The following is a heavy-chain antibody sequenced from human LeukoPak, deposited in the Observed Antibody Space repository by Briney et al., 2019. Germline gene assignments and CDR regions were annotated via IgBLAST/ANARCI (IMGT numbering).Heavy chain of an antibody. J-gene: IGHJ4*02. D-gene: IGHD3-22*01. CDR1: GFAFSSYA. V-gene: IGHV3-23*01. Sequence: GGSLRLSCAASGFAFSSYAMSWVRQAPGKGLEWVSSISGSGGSTHYADSVKGRFTISRDNSKNTLYLQMNSLRAEDTAVYYCARVHYSMIVVAFSFDYWGQGTLVTVSS. CDR2: ISGSGGST. CDR3: ARVHYSMIVVAFSFDY.